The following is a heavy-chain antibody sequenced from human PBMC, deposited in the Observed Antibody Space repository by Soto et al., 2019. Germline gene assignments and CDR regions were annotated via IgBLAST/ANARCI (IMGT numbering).Heavy chain of an antibody. Sequence: QTLSLTCAISGDSVSGNSAACNWVRQSASRGLEWLGRTYYRSKLYNDYAVSVKSRITINPDTSKNQFSLQLNSVTPEDTAVYYCARGPRGYSYGYVDYWGQGTLVTVSS. D-gene: IGHD5-18*01. V-gene: IGHV6-1*01. J-gene: IGHJ4*02. CDR2: TYYRSKLYN. CDR3: ARGPRGYSYGYVDY. CDR1: GDSVSGNSAA.